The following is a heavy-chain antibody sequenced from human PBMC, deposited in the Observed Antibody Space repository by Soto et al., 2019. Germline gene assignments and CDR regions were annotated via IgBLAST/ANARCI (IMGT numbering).Heavy chain of an antibody. CDR2: IHNSGGT. V-gene: IGHV4-59*02. CDR1: GASVSSFS. Sequence: PSETLSLTCSVTGASVSSFSWSWIRQSPGKGLEWIGYIHNSGGTNYTPSLRSRVTISVDTSKNLLSLNLTSLTAEDTAVYYCARGGTSGSAVYNWFDPWGQGTLVTVSS. D-gene: IGHD3-10*01. CDR3: ARGGTSGSAVYNWFDP. J-gene: IGHJ5*02.